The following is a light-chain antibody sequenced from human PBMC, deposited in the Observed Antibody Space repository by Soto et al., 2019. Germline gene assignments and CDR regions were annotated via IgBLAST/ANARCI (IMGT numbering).Light chain of an antibody. Sequence: DIPMTQSPSSLSASVGDRVTLAYRASQTIGISLNWYQHKPGKAPKLMIYDASNLPSGVPSRFSGGGSGTDFTLTITSLEPEDFASYYCHQSYSSPRTFGQGTKVDIK. CDR3: HQSYSSPRT. V-gene: IGKV1-39*01. J-gene: IGKJ1*01. CDR1: QTIGIS. CDR2: DAS.